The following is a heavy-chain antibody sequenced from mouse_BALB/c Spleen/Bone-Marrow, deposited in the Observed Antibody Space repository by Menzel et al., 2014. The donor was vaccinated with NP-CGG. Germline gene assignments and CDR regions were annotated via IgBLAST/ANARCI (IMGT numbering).Heavy chain of an antibody. V-gene: IGHV5-6-4*01. J-gene: IGHJ2*01. D-gene: IGHD2-4*01. CDR1: GFTFSSYS. Sequence: EVKLVESGGGLVKPGGSLKLSCAASGFTFSSYSMSWVRQTPEKRLEWVATISSGGHYTYYPDSVKGRFTISRDNAKNSLYPQMSSLKSEDTAMYYCSRDGGYDYSYYFDYWGQGTTLTVSS. CDR3: SRDGGYDYSYYFDY. CDR2: ISSGGHYT.